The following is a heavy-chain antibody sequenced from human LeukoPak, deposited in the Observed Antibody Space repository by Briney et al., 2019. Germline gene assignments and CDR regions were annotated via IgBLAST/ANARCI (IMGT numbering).Heavy chain of an antibody. CDR2: TYYRSKWYN. J-gene: IGHJ6*03. CDR1: GDSVSSNSAA. Sequence: SQTLSLTCAISGDSVSSNSAAWNWIRQSPSRGLEWLGRTYYRSKWYNDYAVSVKSRITINPDTSKNQFSLQLNSVAPEDTAVYYCARRWQLKAKNYYYYYMDVWGKGTTVTISS. D-gene: IGHD6-13*01. CDR3: ARRWQLKAKNYYYYYMDV. V-gene: IGHV6-1*01.